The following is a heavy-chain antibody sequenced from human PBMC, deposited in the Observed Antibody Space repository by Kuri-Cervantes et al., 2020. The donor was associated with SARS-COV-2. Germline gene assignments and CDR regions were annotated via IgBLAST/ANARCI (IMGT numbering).Heavy chain of an antibody. CDR2: VKTDSGNT. Sequence: ASVKVSCKAPESTFPNYDINWVRQATGQGLEWMGMVKTDSGNTLYAQIFQGRVTMTRDISTATAYMELRSLRSDDTAMYYCARDGEYKGYDTYDYWGQGTLVTVSS. CDR3: ARDGEYKGYDTYDY. V-gene: IGHV1-8*01. J-gene: IGHJ4*02. CDR1: ESTFPNYD. D-gene: IGHD3-9*01.